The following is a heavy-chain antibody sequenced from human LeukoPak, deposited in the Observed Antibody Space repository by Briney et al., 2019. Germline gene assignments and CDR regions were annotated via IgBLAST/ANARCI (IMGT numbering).Heavy chain of an antibody. D-gene: IGHD6-13*01. CDR1: GGSISSGDYY. Sequence: PSETLSLTCTVSGGSISSGDYYWSWIRQPPGKGPDWIGYIYYSGSTYYNPSLKSRVTISVDTSKNQFSLKLSSVTAADTAVYYCARAGVIAAAGTYYFDYWGQGTLVTVSS. J-gene: IGHJ4*02. CDR3: ARAGVIAAAGTYYFDY. CDR2: IYYSGST. V-gene: IGHV4-30-4*01.